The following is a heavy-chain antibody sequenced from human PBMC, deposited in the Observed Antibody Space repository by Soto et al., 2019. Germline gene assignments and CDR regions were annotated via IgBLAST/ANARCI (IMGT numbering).Heavy chain of an antibody. D-gene: IGHD2-15*01. V-gene: IGHV3-74*01. Sequence: EVQLVESGGGLVQPGESLRLSCAASGFTFSNYCMHWVRQAPGKGLVWVSRIDSDGWRITYADFVKGRFTISRDNDKNTVYLHMNSLTAEDTAVYYCVRTSLVVAVATREDFWGQGTLVTVSS. CDR3: VRTSLVVAVATREDF. J-gene: IGHJ4*02. CDR1: GFTFSNYC. CDR2: IDSDGWRI.